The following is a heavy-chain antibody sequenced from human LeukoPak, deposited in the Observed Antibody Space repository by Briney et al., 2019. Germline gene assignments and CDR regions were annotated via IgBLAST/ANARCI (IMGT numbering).Heavy chain of an antibody. V-gene: IGHV3-33*06. J-gene: IGHJ4*02. CDR1: GFTFSSYG. CDR3: AKGLTYYYDSSGYYSGGFDY. Sequence: PGRSLRLSCAASGFTFSSYGMHWVRQAPGKGLEWVAVIWYDGSNKYYADSVKGRFTISRDNSKNTLYLQMNSLRAEDTAVYYCAKGLTYYYDSSGYYSGGFDYWGQGTLVTVSS. D-gene: IGHD3-22*01. CDR2: IWYDGSNK.